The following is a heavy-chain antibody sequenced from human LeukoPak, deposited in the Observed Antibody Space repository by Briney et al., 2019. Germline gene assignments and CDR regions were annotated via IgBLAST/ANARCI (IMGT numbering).Heavy chain of an antibody. CDR3: AKDGPMAAAGDY. D-gene: IGHD6-13*01. CDR1: GFTFSDSY. CDR2: ISGSGGST. J-gene: IGHJ4*02. V-gene: IGHV3-23*01. Sequence: GGSLRLSCAASGFTFSDSYMTWIRQAPGKGLEWVSAISGSGGSTYYADSVKGRFTISRDNSKNTLYLQMNSLRAEDTAVYYCAKDGPMAAAGDYWGQGTLVTVSS.